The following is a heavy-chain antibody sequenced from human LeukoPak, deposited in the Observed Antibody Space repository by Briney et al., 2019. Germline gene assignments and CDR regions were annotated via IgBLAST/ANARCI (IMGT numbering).Heavy chain of an antibody. J-gene: IGHJ4*02. D-gene: IGHD3-16*02. CDR2: IYYSGST. CDR1: GGSISSYY. Sequence: PSETLSLTCTGSGGSISSYYWSWLRQPPGKGLEWIGYIYYSGSTNYNPSLKSRVTISVDTSKTQFSLKLSSVTAADTAVYSCARYIWGSYPTFEDYWGQGTLVTVSS. CDR3: ARYIWGSYPTFEDY. V-gene: IGHV4-59*01.